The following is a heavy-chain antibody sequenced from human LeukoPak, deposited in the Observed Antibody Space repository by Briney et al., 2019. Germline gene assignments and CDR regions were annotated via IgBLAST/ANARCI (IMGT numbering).Heavy chain of an antibody. CDR1: GFILHDYA. Sequence: PGGSLRLSCAASGFILHDYAMHWVRQAPGKGLEWVSGISWNSGSIGYADSVKGRFTMSRDNAKNSLYLQMNSLRAEDTAFYYCAKGDILRYFDWLIGGLDFWGQGTLVTVSS. D-gene: IGHD3-9*01. V-gene: IGHV3-9*01. J-gene: IGHJ4*02. CDR2: ISWNSGSI. CDR3: AKGDILRYFDWLIGGLDF.